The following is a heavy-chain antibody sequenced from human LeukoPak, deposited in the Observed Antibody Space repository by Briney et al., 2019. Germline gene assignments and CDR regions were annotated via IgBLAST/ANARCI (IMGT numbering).Heavy chain of an antibody. CDR3: ARGPRETYLTKIFRYCSSTSCHNWFDP. D-gene: IGHD2-2*01. J-gene: IGHJ5*02. CDR1: GYTFTSYD. CDR2: MNPNSGNT. V-gene: IGHV1-8*01. Sequence: GASVKVSCKASGYTFTSYDINWVRQATGQGLEWMGWMNPNSGNTGYAQKFQGRVTMTRNTSISTAYMELSSLRSEDTAVYYCARGPRETYLTKIFRYCSSTSCHNWFDPWGQGTLVTVSS.